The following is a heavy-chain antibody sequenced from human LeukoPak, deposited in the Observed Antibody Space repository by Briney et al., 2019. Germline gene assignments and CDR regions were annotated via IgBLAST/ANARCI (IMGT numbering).Heavy chain of an antibody. Sequence: GASVKVSCKASGGTFSSYAISWVRQAPGQGLEWMGGIIPIFGTANYAQKFQGRVTITADESTRTAYMELSSLRSEDTAVYYCASDSEGYSVISPFDYWGQGTLVTVSS. D-gene: IGHD2-15*01. CDR3: ASDSEGYSVISPFDY. CDR2: IIPIFGTA. J-gene: IGHJ4*02. V-gene: IGHV1-69*13. CDR1: GGTFSSYA.